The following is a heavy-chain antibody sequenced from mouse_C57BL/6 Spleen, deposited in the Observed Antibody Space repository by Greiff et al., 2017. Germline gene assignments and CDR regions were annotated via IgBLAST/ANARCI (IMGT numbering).Heavy chain of an antibody. J-gene: IGHJ3*01. D-gene: IGHD3-3*01. CDR2: ISNDGSN. CDR3: ARRGLWAD. V-gene: IGHV3-6*01. CDR1: GYSITSGYY. Sequence: ESGPGLVKPSQSLSLTCSVTGYSITSGYYWNWIRLFPGNKLEWMGYISNDGSNNYNPSLKHRISITRDTSQIQVFLKLNSVTTEDTATDYCARRGLWADWGQGTMVTVSA.